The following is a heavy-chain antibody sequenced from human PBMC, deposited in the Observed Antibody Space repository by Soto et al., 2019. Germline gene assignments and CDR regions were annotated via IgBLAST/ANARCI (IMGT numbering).Heavy chain of an antibody. Sequence: QLQLQESGPGLVKPAATLSLTCTVSGGSISSSSYYWGWIRQSPGKGLEGIGSMYHNGTSYYNPSFRSGGTISVHTSKNQFTQRLTGVTDAATAVYNCARERGGDGYALWSGYYSNLFDIWGQGTRVTVCS. D-gene: IGHD3-3*01. V-gene: IGHV4-39*02. CDR2: MYHNGTS. CDR3: ARERGGDGYALWSGYYSNLFDI. CDR1: GGSISSSSYY. J-gene: IGHJ3*02.